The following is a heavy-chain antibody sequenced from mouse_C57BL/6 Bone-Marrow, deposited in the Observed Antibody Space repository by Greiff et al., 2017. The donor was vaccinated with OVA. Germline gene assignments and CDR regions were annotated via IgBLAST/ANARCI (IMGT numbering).Heavy chain of an antibody. CDR1: GFTFSSYA. CDR2: ISDGGSYT. Sequence: EVKLMESGGGLVKPGGSLKLSCAASGFTFSSYAMSWVRQTPEKRLEWVATISDGGSYTYYPDNVKGRFTISRDNAKNNLYLQMSHLKSEDTAMYYCARDRYYSYYFYAMDYWGQGTSVTVSS. J-gene: IGHJ4*01. V-gene: IGHV5-4*01. D-gene: IGHD2-12*01. CDR3: ARDRYYSYYFYAMDY.